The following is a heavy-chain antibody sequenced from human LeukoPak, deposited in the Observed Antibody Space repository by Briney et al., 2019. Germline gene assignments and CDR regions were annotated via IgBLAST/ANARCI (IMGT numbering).Heavy chain of an antibody. CDR3: VRDLGVDTSMIFFDY. J-gene: IGHJ4*02. Sequence: ASVKVSCKASGYTFTSFGISWVRQAPGQGPEWMGWISAYNGNTNYVQKFQGRVIMTTDTFTNTAYMELRSLRSDDTAVFYCVRDLGVDTSMIFFDYWGQGTLVTVSS. D-gene: IGHD5-18*01. CDR1: GYTFTSFG. CDR2: ISAYNGNT. V-gene: IGHV1-18*01.